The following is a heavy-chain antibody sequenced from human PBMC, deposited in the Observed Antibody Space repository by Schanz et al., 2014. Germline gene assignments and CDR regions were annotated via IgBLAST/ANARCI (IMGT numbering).Heavy chain of an antibody. V-gene: IGHV3-74*01. CDR3: AKGSVVVVAATLPFDY. D-gene: IGHD2-15*01. CDR1: GFTFSSYW. CDR2: INSDGSTT. J-gene: IGHJ4*02. Sequence: EVQLVESGGGLVQPGGSLRLSCAASGFTFSSYWMHWVRQAPGKGLVWVSRINSDGSTTIYADSVKGRFTISRDNAKNTLYLQMNSLRAEDTAVYYCAKGSVVVVAATLPFDYWGQGTLVTVSS.